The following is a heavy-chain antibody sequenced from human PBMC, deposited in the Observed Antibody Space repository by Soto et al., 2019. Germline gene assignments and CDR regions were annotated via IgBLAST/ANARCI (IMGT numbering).Heavy chain of an antibody. D-gene: IGHD3-22*01. J-gene: IGHJ6*02. CDR2: MNPNSGNT. CDR3: ARYNYYDSSGYYRPLYYYYGMDV. CDR1: GYTFTSYD. V-gene: IGHV1-8*01. Sequence: ASLNVSCKASGYTFTSYDINWVRQATGQGLEWMGWMNPNSGNTGYAQKFQGRVTMTRNTSISTAYMELSSLRSEDTAVYYCARYNYYDSSGYYRPLYYYYGMDVWGQGTTVTVSS.